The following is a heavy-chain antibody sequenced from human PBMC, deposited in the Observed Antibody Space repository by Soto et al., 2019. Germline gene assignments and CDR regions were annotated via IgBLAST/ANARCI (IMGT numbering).Heavy chain of an antibody. CDR1: GGSFSGYY. V-gene: IGHV4-34*01. CDR2: INHSGST. CDR3: VREAHYYYHGMDV. Sequence: SETLSLTCAVYGGSFSGYYWSWIRQPPGKGLEWIGEINHSGSTNYNPSLKSRVTISVDTSKNQFSLKLSSVTAADTAIYYCVREAHYYYHGMDVWGQGTTVTVSS. J-gene: IGHJ6*02.